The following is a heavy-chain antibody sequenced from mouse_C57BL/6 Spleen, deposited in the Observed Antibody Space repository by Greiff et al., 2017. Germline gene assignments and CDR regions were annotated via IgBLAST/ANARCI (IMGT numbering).Heavy chain of an antibody. CDR3: ARDRGDYGARDY. D-gene: IGHD3-3*01. CDR1: GFTFSSYA. J-gene: IGHJ4*01. V-gene: IGHV5-4*01. CDR2: ISDGGSYT. Sequence: EVMLVESGGGLVKPGGSLKLSCAASGFTFSSYAMSWVRQTPEKRLEWVATISDGGSYTYYPDNVKGRFTLSRDNAKNNLYLQMSHLKSEDTAMYYCARDRGDYGARDYWGQGTSVTVSS.